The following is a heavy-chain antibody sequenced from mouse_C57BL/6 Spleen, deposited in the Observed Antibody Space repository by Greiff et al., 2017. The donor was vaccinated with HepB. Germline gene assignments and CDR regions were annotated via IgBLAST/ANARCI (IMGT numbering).Heavy chain of an antibody. CDR3: ARTTVVATGYFGV. D-gene: IGHD1-1*01. CDR2: ISDGGSYT. Sequence: EVQGVESGGGLVKPGGSLKLSCAASGFTFSSYAMSWVRQTPEKRLEWVATISDGGSYTYYPDNVKGRFTISRDNAKNNLYLQMSHLKSEDTAMYYCARTTVVATGYFGVWGTGTTVTVSS. CDR1: GFTFSSYA. J-gene: IGHJ1*03. V-gene: IGHV5-4*01.